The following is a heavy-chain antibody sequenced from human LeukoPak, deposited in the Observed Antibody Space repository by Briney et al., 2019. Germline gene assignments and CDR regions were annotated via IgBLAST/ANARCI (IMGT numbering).Heavy chain of an antibody. Sequence: SQTLSLTCTVSGGSISSGGYYWRWIRQHPGTGLEWIGYIYYSGSTYYNPSLKSRVTISVDTSKNQFSLKLSSVTAADTAVYYCARGYGDSPYFDYWGQGTLVTVSS. D-gene: IGHD4-17*01. J-gene: IGHJ4*02. CDR3: ARGYGDSPYFDY. CDR2: IYYSGST. V-gene: IGHV4-31*03. CDR1: GGSISSGGYY.